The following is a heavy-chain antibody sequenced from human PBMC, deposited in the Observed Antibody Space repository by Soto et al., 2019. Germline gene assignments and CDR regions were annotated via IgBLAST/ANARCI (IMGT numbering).Heavy chain of an antibody. V-gene: IGHV4-31*03. Sequence: SETLSLTCTVSGCSISSGGYYWSWILQHPGKGLEWIGYIYYSGSTYYNPSLKSRVTISVDTSKNQFSLKLSSVTAADTAVYYGARGGDFWSPSGPWGQGTLVTVAS. J-gene: IGHJ5*02. CDR1: GCSISSGGYY. CDR3: ARGGDFWSPSGP. CDR2: IYYSGST. D-gene: IGHD3-3*01.